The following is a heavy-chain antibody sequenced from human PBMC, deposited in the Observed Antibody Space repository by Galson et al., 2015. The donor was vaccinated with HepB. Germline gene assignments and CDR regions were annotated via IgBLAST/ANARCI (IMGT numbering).Heavy chain of an antibody. Sequence: SVKVSCKASGDTFTSNDMHRVRQAPGQGLEWMGVIKPGSGYTIYAQKFQGRVSMTRDTSTSTLYMELSSLRSEDTAVYYCARDGSDNGVHFLWYWGQGTLVTVSS. D-gene: IGHD3-3*02. CDR1: GDTFTSND. J-gene: IGHJ4*02. CDR2: IKPGSGYT. CDR3: ARDGSDNGVHFLWY. V-gene: IGHV1-46*03.